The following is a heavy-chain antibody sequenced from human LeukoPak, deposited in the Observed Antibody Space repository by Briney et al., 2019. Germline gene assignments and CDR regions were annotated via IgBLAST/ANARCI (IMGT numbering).Heavy chain of an antibody. D-gene: IGHD5-18*01. CDR2: IKSKTDGGAT. CDR1: GFTFSNAW. J-gene: IGHJ4*02. V-gene: IGHV3-15*01. Sequence: GGSLRLSCAASGFTFSNAWMSWVRQAPGKGLEWVGRIKSKTDGGATDYAAPLKGRFTISRNDSKNTLYLKMNSLQTEATAVYYCPTDRPFVAGYSYGWKFAYWGQGTLVTVSS. CDR3: PTDRPFVAGYSYGWKFAY.